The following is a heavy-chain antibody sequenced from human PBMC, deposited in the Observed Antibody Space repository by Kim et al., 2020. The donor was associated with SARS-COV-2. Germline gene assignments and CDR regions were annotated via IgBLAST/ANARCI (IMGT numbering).Heavy chain of an antibody. CDR3: VRLCGANFAGDY. D-gene: IGHD2-15*01. V-gene: IGHV1-3*01. Sequence: ASVKVSCKGSGYSFINSGLHWVRPAPGQRLEGMGWINVGKGDTQYSQRFQDRVTITRDTSASTAYMELSSLRYEDSGLYYCVRLCGANFAGDYWGQGTLVTVSS. J-gene: IGHJ4*02. CDR2: INVGKGDT. CDR1: GYSFINSG.